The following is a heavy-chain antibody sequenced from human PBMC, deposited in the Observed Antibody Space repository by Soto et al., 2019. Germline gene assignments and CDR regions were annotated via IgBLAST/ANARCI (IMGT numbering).Heavy chain of an antibody. V-gene: IGHV4-61*01. CDR3: ARWWGGYSYGVYYYCGMDV. D-gene: IGHD5-18*01. CDR2: IYYSGST. CDR1: GGSVSSGSYY. Sequence: SETLSLTCTVSGGSVSSGSYYWSWIRQPPGKGLEWIGYIYYSGSTNYNPSLKSRVTISVDTSKNQFSLKLSSVTAADTAVYYCARWWGGYSYGVYYYCGMDVWGQGTTVTVSS. J-gene: IGHJ6*02.